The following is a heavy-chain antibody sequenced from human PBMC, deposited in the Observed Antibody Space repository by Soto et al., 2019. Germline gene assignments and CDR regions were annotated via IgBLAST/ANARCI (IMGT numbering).Heavy chain of an antibody. CDR3: AIGPLRVWGYHPHYYYCMDV. D-gene: IGHD2-15*01. V-gene: IGHV1-8*01. CDR1: GYTFTSYD. Sequence: QVQLVQSGAEVKKPGASVKVSCKASGYTFTSYDINWVRQATGQGLEWMGWMNPNSGNTGYAQKFQGRATMTRNTAISTAYMGLSSRRSEDTAVYYCAIGPLRVWGYHPHYYYCMDVWGKGTTVTVSS. CDR2: MNPNSGNT. J-gene: IGHJ6*03.